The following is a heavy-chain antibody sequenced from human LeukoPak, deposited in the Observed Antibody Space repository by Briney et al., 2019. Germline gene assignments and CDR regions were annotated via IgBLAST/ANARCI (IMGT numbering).Heavy chain of an antibody. J-gene: IGHJ4*02. CDR2: ISYDGSNK. CDR1: GFTFSTYG. CDR3: AKSGTRSSWSPRVKTYLDY. Sequence: GGSLRLSCAASGFTFSTYGMHWVRQAPGKGLEWVAVISYDGSNKYYADSVKGRLTISRDNSKNTLYLQMNSLRAEDTAVYYCAKSGTRSSWSPRVKTYLDYWGQGTLVTVSS. V-gene: IGHV3-30*18. D-gene: IGHD6-13*01.